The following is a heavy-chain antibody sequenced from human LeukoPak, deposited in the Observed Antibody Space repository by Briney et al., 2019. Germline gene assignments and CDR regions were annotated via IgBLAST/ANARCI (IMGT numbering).Heavy chain of an antibody. CDR2: IRYDGSNK. D-gene: IGHD2-2*02. CDR1: GCTFSSYG. Sequence: PGGSLRLTCAATGCTFSSYGMHWFRQAPGKGLEWVAFIRYDGSNKYYADSVKGRFTISRDNSKNTLYLQMNSLRAEDTAVYYCAKEGYCSSTSCYRDFDYWGQGTLVTVSS. J-gene: IGHJ4*02. V-gene: IGHV3-30*02. CDR3: AKEGYCSSTSCYRDFDY.